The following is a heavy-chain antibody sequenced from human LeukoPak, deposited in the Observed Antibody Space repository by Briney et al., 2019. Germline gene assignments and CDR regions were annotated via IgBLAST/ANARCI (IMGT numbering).Heavy chain of an antibody. Sequence: PSETLSLTCTVSGGSISSSSYYWGWIRQPPGKGLEWIGSIYYSGSTYYNPSLKSRVTISVDTSKNQFSLKLSSVTAADTAVYYCARGGSSWYERAYYFDYWGQGTLVTVSS. CDR2: IYYSGST. CDR3: ARGGSSWYERAYYFDY. D-gene: IGHD6-13*01. V-gene: IGHV4-39*07. CDR1: GGSISSSSYY. J-gene: IGHJ4*02.